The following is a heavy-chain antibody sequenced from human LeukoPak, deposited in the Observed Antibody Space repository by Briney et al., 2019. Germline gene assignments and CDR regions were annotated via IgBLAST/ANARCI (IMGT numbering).Heavy chain of an antibody. CDR1: GFIFSSYV. D-gene: IGHD2-2*01. CDR2: ITAGVIST. V-gene: IGHV3-23*01. CDR3: ATVVVPAAISSYYFDS. Sequence: GGSLRLSCAASGFIFSSYVMSWVRQAPGKGLEWVSAITAGVISTYYADSVKGRFTISRDNSKNTVYLQMNSLRAEDTAVYYCATVVVPAAISSYYFDSWGQGTLVTVSS. J-gene: IGHJ4*02.